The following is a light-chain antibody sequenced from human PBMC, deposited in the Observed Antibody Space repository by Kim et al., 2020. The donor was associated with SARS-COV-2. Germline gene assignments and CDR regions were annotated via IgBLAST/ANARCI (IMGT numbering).Light chain of an antibody. CDR3: QVWDTDTDDYV. Sequence: AQGQTARITCGGNNIGGHSVHWYQQKPGQAPVLVSYYDSDRPSGIPERFSGSKAATTATLTISRVEAGDEADYYCQVWDTDTDDYVFGTGTKVTVL. CDR1: NIGGHS. J-gene: IGLJ1*01. V-gene: IGLV3-21*01. CDR2: YDS.